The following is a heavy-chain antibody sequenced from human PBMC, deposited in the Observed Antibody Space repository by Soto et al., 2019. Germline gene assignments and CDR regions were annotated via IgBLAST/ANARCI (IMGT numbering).Heavy chain of an antibody. J-gene: IGHJ3*02. CDR2: ISYDGDDQ. CDR1: GFTLSSYG. V-gene: IGHV3-30*18. D-gene: IGHD6-19*01. CDR3: AKDRGHIAVAAITGGGDFHS. Sequence: QLVESGGGVVQPGTSLRLSCVASGFTLSSYGMHWVRQAPGKGLEWVAAISYDGDDQYYGDSVRGRFTISSDNSESTVYLHMNSLRADDTGVYYCAKDRGHIAVAAITGGGDFHSGGRGTMGAVSS.